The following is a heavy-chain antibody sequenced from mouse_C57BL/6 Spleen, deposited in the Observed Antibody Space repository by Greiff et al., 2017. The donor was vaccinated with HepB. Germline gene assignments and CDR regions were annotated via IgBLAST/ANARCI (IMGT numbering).Heavy chain of an antibody. Sequence: QVQLQQPGAELVKPGASVKMSCKASGYTFTSYWITWVKQRPGQGLEWIGDIYPGSGSTNYNEKFKSKATLTVDTSSSTAYMQLSSQTSEDSAVYYCAREGRYYDYFDYWGQGTTLTVSS. CDR1: GYTFTSYW. J-gene: IGHJ2*01. CDR2: IYPGSGST. V-gene: IGHV1-55*01. CDR3: AREGRYYDYFDY. D-gene: IGHD1-1*02.